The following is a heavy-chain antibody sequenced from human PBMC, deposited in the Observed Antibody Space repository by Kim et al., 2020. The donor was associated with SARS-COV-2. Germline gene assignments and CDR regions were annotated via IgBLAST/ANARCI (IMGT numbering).Heavy chain of an antibody. CDR3: AKDGGASSSWFDY. D-gene: IGHD6-13*01. V-gene: IGHV3-33*03. J-gene: IGHJ4*02. Sequence: GKSRITISRDKSTTALYLKMNRLRAEDTDVYYCAKDGGASSSWFDYWGQGTLVTVSS.